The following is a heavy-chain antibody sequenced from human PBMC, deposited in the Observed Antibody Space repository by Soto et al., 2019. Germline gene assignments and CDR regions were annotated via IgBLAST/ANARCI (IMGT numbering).Heavy chain of an antibody. CDR2: TYYRSKWYN. CDR3: ARDFKVGSSGWERGFDY. D-gene: IGHD6-19*01. V-gene: IGHV6-1*01. J-gene: IGHJ4*02. Sequence: SQTLSLTCAISGDSVSSNSAAWNWIRQSPSRGLEWLGRTYYRSKWYNDYAVSVKSRITINPDTSKNQFSLQLNSVTPEDTAVYYCARDFKVGSSGWERGFDYWGQGTLVTVSS. CDR1: GDSVSSNSAA.